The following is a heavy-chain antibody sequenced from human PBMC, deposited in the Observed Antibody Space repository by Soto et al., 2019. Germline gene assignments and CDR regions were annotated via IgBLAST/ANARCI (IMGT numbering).Heavy chain of an antibody. Sequence: SETLSLTCNLTGVSINSAGYYCSWIRQVPGKGLEWIGYIFYSGSAYYNPSLKSRASISVDRSKNQFSLKVNSVTAADTAVYSCAKSLRRAVIKFESWGQGTLVTVSS. J-gene: IGHJ4*02. CDR2: IFYSGSA. V-gene: IGHV4-31*03. CDR3: AKSLRRAVIKFES. CDR1: GVSINSAGYY. D-gene: IGHD3-10*01.